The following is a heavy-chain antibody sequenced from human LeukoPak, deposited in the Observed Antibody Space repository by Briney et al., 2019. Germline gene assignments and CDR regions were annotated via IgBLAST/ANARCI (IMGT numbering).Heavy chain of an antibody. CDR1: GFTFSSYS. Sequence: GGSLRLSCAASGFTFSSYSMNWIRQAPGKGLEWVSSISSSSSYIYYADSVKGRFTISRDNAKNSLYLQMNSLRAEDTAVYYCARGHYSSSWSKGPWGYYYYMDVWGKGTTVTVSS. CDR2: ISSSSSYI. J-gene: IGHJ6*03. V-gene: IGHV3-21*01. CDR3: ARGHYSSSWSKGPWGYYYYMDV. D-gene: IGHD6-13*01.